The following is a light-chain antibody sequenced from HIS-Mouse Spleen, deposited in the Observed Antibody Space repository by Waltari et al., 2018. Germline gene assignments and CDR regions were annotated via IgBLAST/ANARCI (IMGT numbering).Light chain of an antibody. CDR2: EGS. Sequence: QSALTQPASVSGSPGQSITISCTGTSSDVGSYNLVSWYQQHPGKAPKLMIYEGSKRPSGFSNRFSGSKSGKTASLTIAGIQAEDEADYYCCSYAGSSTFVFGTGTKVTVL. V-gene: IGLV2-23*03. CDR1: SSDVGSYNL. J-gene: IGLJ1*01. CDR3: CSYAGSSTFV.